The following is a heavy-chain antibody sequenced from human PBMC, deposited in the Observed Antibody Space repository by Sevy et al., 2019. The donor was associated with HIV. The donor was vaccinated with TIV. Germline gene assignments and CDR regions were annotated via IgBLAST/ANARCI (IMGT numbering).Heavy chain of an antibody. CDR3: ALERLSSDVAEYFQN. D-gene: IGHD1-1*01. CDR1: GFTFNRYS. V-gene: IGHV3-30-3*01. Sequence: GGSLRLSCAASGFTFNRYSMHWVRQAPGKGLEWVATISFDATNKHYPDSVKGRFTISRDNFQNSLFLQMDTLRPEDTAVYYCALERLSSDVAEYFQNWGQGTLVTVSS. J-gene: IGHJ1*01. CDR2: ISFDATNK.